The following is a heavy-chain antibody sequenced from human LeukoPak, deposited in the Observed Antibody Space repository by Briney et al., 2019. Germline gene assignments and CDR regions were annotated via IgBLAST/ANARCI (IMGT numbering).Heavy chain of an antibody. V-gene: IGHV3-30*01. D-gene: IGHD6-6*01. Sequence: PGGSLRLSCAASGFTFSSYAMHWVRQAPGKGLGWVAVISYDGSNKYYADSVKGRFTISRDNSKNTLYLQMNSLRAEDTAVYYCARAPQKQLVRLDYYYYMDVWGKGTTVTVSS. CDR1: GFTFSSYA. CDR2: ISYDGSNK. CDR3: ARAPQKQLVRLDYYYYMDV. J-gene: IGHJ6*03.